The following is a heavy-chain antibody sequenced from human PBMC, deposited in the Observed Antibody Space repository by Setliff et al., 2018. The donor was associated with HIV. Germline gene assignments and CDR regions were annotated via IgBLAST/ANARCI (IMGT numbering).Heavy chain of an antibody. CDR1: GYTFTNYG. CDR3: GRGRGSEGYYYMDV. D-gene: IGHD3-10*01. J-gene: IGHJ6*03. CDR2: ISPYSGKK. V-gene: IGHV1-18*01. Sequence: ASVKVSCKASGYTFTNYGISWVRQAPGEGLEWMGWISPYSGKKKYAQNVEDRVTMTTDASTSTAYMDVRSLKSNDTAVYYCGRGRGSEGYYYMDVWGKGTTVT.